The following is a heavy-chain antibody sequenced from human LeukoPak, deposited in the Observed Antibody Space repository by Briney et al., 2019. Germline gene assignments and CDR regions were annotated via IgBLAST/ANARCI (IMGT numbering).Heavy chain of an antibody. J-gene: IGHJ4*02. D-gene: IGHD4-23*01. CDR1: GFTFSSFA. V-gene: IGHV3-23*01. Sequence: PGGSLRLSCVASGFTFSSFAMSWVRQAPGKGLEWVSAISASGGTTYYADSVKGRFTISRDNSKNTLYLQMNSLRAEDTAVYYCAKDRVTPHTATFDCWGQGTLVTVSS. CDR3: AKDRVTPHTATFDC. CDR2: ISASGGTT.